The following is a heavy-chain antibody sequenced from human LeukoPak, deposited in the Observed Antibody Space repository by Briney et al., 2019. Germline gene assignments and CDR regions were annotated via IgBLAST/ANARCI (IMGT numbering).Heavy chain of an antibody. CDR3: ANTMVRGTHRMDV. CDR1: GFTFTSCA. V-gene: IGHV3-23*01. J-gene: IGHJ6*02. Sequence: PGGSLRLSCAASGFTFTSCAMTWVRQAPGKGLEWVSGISNSGSSTYYADSVKGRFTISRDNSKNTLYLQLSSLRAEDTAEYYCANTMVRGTHRMDVWGQGTTVNVSS. CDR2: ISNSGSST. D-gene: IGHD3-10*01.